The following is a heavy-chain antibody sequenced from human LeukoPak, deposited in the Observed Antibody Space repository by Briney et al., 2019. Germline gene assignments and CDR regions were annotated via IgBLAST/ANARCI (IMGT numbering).Heavy chain of an antibody. CDR1: GFSVRNYY. V-gene: IGHV3-66*03. CDR3: ARDRAATQDWVEFDP. D-gene: IGHD2-15*01. CDR2: IRGSGET. Sequence: GGSLRLSYASSGFSVRNYYMNWVRQAPGKGLEVVSLIRGSGETSYADSVKGRFTISRDESRNTVYLQMNSLRVEDTAEYFCARDRAATQDWVEFDPWGQGTLVTVSS. J-gene: IGHJ5*02.